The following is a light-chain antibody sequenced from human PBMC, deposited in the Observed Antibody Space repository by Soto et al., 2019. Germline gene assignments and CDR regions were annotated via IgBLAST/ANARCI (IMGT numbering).Light chain of an antibody. V-gene: IGKV1-39*01. CDR3: QQSYTTPLT. CDR1: QRIRTS. CDR2: AAS. Sequence: DFHRTRSPSSRLSSMGYRVTITGRASQRIRTSLHWYQHKPGKAPKLLIHAASTMATGVPSRFSGSGSGTDFSLSISSLQSEDFAPYYCQQSYTTPLTFGQGTKVDIK. J-gene: IGKJ1*01.